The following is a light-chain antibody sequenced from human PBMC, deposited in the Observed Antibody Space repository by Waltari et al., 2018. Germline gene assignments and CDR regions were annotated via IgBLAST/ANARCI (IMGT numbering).Light chain of an antibody. J-gene: IGKJ3*01. CDR2: AAS. CDR1: QRVNSNY. Sequence: EIVLTQSPGTLSLSPGDRAILSCRASQRVNSNYVAWYQQKPGQAPKVLIYAASSRATGIPDRFSGRGSETDFTLTITRLEPEDFAVYYCQQYGYSPSTFGPGTTVDFK. V-gene: IGKV3-20*01. CDR3: QQYGYSPST.